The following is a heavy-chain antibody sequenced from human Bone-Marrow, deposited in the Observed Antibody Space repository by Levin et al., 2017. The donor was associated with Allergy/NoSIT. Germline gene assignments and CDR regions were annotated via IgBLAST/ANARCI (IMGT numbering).Heavy chain of an antibody. J-gene: IGHJ3*02. V-gene: IGHV4-39*07. Sequence: ASETLSLTCTVSGGSISSSSYYWGWIRQPPGKGLEWIGSIYYSGSTYYNPSLKSRVTISVDTSKNQFSLKLSSVTAADTAVYYCARGNIAYSSGYYDAFDIWGQGTMVTVSS. CDR3: ARGNIAYSSGYYDAFDI. CDR2: IYYSGST. CDR1: GGSISSSSYY. D-gene: IGHD3-22*01.